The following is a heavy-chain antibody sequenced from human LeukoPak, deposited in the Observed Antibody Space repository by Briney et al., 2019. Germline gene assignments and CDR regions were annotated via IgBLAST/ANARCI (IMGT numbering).Heavy chain of an antibody. CDR2: ISWNSGSI. V-gene: IGHV3-9*01. CDR1: GFTFDDYA. CDR3: AKDITSGHDAFDI. Sequence: GRSLRLSCAASGFTFDDYAMHWVRQAPGKGLEWVSGISWNSGSIGYADSVKGRFTISRDNAKNSPYLQMNSLRAEDTALYYCAKDITSGHDAFDIWGQGTMVTVSS. J-gene: IGHJ3*02. D-gene: IGHD6-19*01.